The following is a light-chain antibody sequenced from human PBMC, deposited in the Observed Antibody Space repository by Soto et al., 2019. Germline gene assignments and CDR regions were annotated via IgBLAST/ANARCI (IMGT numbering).Light chain of an antibody. J-gene: IGKJ1*01. V-gene: IGKV1-39*01. CDR1: QSISIY. Sequence: DIQMTQSPSSLSASVGDRVTITCRASQSISIYLNWYQQKPGQAPKLLIYAATSLQSGVPSRFSGSGSGTDFTLTISSLQPEDFAKYYCQQSYSIPETFGQGTKVDI. CDR2: AAT. CDR3: QQSYSIPET.